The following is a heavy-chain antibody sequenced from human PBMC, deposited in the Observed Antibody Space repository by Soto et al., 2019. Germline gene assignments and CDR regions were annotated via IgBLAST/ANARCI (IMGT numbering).Heavy chain of an antibody. Sequence: ASVKVSCKAPGYTFTSYYMHWVRQAPGQGLEWMGIINPSGGSTSYAQKFQGRVTMTRDTSTSTVYMELSSLRSEDTAVYYCARDSSSSRYYYYGMDVWGQGTTVTVSS. D-gene: IGHD6-13*01. V-gene: IGHV1-46*01. J-gene: IGHJ6*02. CDR1: GYTFTSYY. CDR2: INPSGGST. CDR3: ARDSSSSRYYYYGMDV.